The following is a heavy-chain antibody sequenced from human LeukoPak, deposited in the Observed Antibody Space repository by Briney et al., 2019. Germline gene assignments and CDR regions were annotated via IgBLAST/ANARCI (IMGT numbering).Heavy chain of an antibody. V-gene: IGHV1-18*01. CDR2: ISAYNGNT. CDR1: GYTFTSCG. CDR3: ARDRGQMYNWNADAFDI. J-gene: IGHJ3*02. Sequence: GASVKVSCKASGYTFTSCGISWVRQAPGQGLEWMGWISAYNGNTNYAQKLQGRVTMTTDTSTSTAYMELRSLRSDDTAVYYCARDRGQMYNWNADAFDIWGQGTMVTVSS. D-gene: IGHD1-1*01.